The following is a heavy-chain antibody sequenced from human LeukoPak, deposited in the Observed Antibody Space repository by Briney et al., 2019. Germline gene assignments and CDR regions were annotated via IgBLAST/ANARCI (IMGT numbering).Heavy chain of an antibody. CDR2: IYYTGRT. V-gene: IGHV4-59*01. J-gene: IGHJ4*02. Sequence: SETLSLTCTVSGGSINNYYWSWIRQPPGKGLEWIGYIYYTGRTYYNPSLKNRVTISVHTSKNQFSLKLSSVTAADTAVYYCARVGRYDTLTGSPQRLFDYWGQGTLVTVSS. CDR3: ARVGRYDTLTGSPQRLFDY. CDR1: GGSINNYY. D-gene: IGHD3-9*01.